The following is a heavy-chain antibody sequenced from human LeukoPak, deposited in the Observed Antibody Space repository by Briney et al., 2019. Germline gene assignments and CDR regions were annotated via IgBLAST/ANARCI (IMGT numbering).Heavy chain of an antibody. Sequence: SETLSLTCAVYGGSFSGYYWSWIRQPPGKGLEWIGEINHSGSTSYNPSLKSRVTISVDTSKNQFSLKLSSVTAADTAVYYCARGGLLWFGETRGMFDYWGQGTLVTVSS. J-gene: IGHJ4*02. CDR3: ARGGLLWFGETRGMFDY. CDR1: GGSFSGYY. CDR2: INHSGST. D-gene: IGHD3-10*01. V-gene: IGHV4-34*01.